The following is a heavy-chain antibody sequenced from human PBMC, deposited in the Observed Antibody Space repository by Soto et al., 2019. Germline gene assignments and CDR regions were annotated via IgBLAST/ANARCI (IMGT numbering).Heavy chain of an antibody. CDR3: ARVKVEMAPLGAFDI. CDR2: ISYDGSNK. Sequence: LRLSCAASGFTFSSYAMHWVRQAPGKGLEWVAVISYDGSNKYYADSVKGRFTISRDNSKNTLYLQMNSLRAEDTAVYYCARVKVEMAPLGAFDIWGQGTMVTVSS. V-gene: IGHV3-30-3*01. CDR1: GFTFSSYA. D-gene: IGHD2-2*01. J-gene: IGHJ3*02.